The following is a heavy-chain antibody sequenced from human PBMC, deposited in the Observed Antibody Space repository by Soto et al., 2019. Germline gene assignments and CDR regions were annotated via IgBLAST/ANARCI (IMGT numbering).Heavy chain of an antibody. Sequence: GGSLRLSCAASGFTFNNAWMNWVRQAPGKGLEWVGRIKSKTDGGTTDYAAHVKGRFTISRDDSKSTLYLQINSLKTEDTAVYYCTTAVGAIQFDCWGQGTLVTVSS. V-gene: IGHV3-15*07. D-gene: IGHD1-26*01. J-gene: IGHJ4*02. CDR1: GFTFNNAW. CDR2: IKSKTDGGTT. CDR3: TTAVGAIQFDC.